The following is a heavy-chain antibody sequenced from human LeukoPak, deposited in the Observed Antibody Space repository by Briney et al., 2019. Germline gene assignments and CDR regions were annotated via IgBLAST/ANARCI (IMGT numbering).Heavy chain of an antibody. D-gene: IGHD2-2*01. V-gene: IGHV3-23*01. CDR3: GLQPSIVVVPAAMGEGDY. CDR2: ISGSGGTT. J-gene: IGHJ4*02. Sequence: GGSLRLSCAASGFTFSSYAMSWVRQAPGKGLEWVSAISGSGGTTYYADSVEGRFTISRDNSKNTLYLQMNSLRAEDTAVYYCGLQPSIVVVPAAMGEGDYWGQGTLVTVSS. CDR1: GFTFSSYA.